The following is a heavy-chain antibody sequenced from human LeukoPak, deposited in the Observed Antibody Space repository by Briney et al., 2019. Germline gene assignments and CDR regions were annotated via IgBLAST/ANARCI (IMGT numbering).Heavy chain of an antibody. D-gene: IGHD2-2*01. CDR3: AMGPAAINWPHAFDI. Sequence: GESLKISCKGSGYSFTSYWIGWVRQMPGKGLEWMGIIYPGDSDTRYSPSFQGQVTISADKSISTAYLQWSSLKASDTAMYYCAMGPAAINWPHAFDIWGQGTMVTVSS. J-gene: IGHJ3*02. CDR1: GYSFTSYW. CDR2: IYPGDSDT. V-gene: IGHV5-51*01.